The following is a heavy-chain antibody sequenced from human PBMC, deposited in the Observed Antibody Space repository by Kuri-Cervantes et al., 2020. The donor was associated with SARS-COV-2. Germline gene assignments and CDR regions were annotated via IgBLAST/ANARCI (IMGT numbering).Heavy chain of an antibody. CDR3: AKDLYESGGYTWAY. J-gene: IGHJ4*02. CDR2: TYSGGNA. V-gene: IGHV3-53*01. D-gene: IGHD3-22*01. Sequence: GESLKISCAVSGFTVSRNYMSWVRQAPGKGLEWVSVTYSGGNAYYADSVKGRFTISRDNSTNMVSLQMNSLRGDDTAVYYCAKDLYESGGYTWAYWGQGTRVTVSS. CDR1: GFTVSRNY.